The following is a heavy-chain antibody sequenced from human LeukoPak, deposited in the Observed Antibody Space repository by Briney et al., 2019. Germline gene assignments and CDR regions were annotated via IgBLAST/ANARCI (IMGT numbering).Heavy chain of an antibody. J-gene: IGHJ4*02. V-gene: IGHV3-30*18. D-gene: IGHD3-22*01. CDR2: ISYDGSNK. CDR3: AKSYDRSGYYGY. CDR1: GLTFSSYG. Sequence: HPGRSLRLSCAASGLTFSSYGMHWVRQAPGKGLEWVAVISYDGSNKYYADSVKGRFTISRDNSKNTLYLQMNSLRAEDTAVYYCAKSYDRSGYYGYWGQGTLVTVSS.